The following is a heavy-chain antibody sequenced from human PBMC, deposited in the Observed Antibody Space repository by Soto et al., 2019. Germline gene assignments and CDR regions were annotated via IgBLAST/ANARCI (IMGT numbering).Heavy chain of an antibody. CDR1: GYTFNFYG. Sequence: ASVKVSCKASGYTFNFYGITWVRQAPGQGLEWMGWISGFNGNTNYAADLQGRVTMTTDTSTSTAYMELRGLGSDDTAVYYCAGIGVSSGHESPDFDSWGQGTLVTVSS. CDR2: ISGFNGNT. D-gene: IGHD3-16*01. V-gene: IGHV1-18*01. CDR3: AGIGVSSGHESPDFDS. J-gene: IGHJ4*02.